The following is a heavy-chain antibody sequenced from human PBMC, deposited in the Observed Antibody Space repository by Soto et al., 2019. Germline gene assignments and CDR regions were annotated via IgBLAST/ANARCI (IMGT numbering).Heavy chain of an antibody. CDR3: ARCSLVVVPAPGFDP. V-gene: IGHV4-31*03. D-gene: IGHD2-2*01. CDR1: GGSISSGGYY. CDR2: IYYSGTT. Sequence: SETLSLTCTVSGGSISSGGYYWSWIRQHPGKGLEWIGYIYYSGTTYYNPSLKSRVTISVDTSKNQFSLKLSSVSTADTALYYCARCSLVVVPAPGFDPWGRGTLVTVSS. J-gene: IGHJ5*02.